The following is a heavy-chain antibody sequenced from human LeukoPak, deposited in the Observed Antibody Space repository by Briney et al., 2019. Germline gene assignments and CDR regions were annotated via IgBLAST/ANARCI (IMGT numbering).Heavy chain of an antibody. CDR2: IIPILGIA. CDR1: GGTFSSYA. V-gene: IGHV1-69*04. CDR3: ARVGVDWFEGMDV. J-gene: IGHJ6*02. D-gene: IGHD3-9*01. Sequence: SVKVSCTASGGTFSSYAISWVRQASGQGLEWMGRIIPILGIANYAQKFQGRVTITADKSTSTAYMELSSLRSEDTAVYYCARVGVDWFEGMDVWGQGTTVTVSS.